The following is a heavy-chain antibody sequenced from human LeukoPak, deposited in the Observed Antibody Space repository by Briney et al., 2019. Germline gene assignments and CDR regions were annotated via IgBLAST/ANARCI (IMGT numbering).Heavy chain of an antibody. V-gene: IGHV4-59*01. CDR3: ARAPMTTVPYFDY. Sequence: PSETLSLTCTVSGGSISSYYWSWIRQPPGKGLEWIGYIYYSGSTNYNPSLKSRITISVDRSKNQFSLKLSSVTAADTAVYYCARAPMTTVPYFDYWGQGALVTVSS. CDR1: GGSISSYY. D-gene: IGHD4-17*01. J-gene: IGHJ4*02. CDR2: IYYSGST.